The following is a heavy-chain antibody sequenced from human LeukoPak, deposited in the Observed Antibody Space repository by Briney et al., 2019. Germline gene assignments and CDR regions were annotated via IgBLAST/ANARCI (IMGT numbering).Heavy chain of an antibody. Sequence: SETLSLTCTVSGGSFSSRSNYWAWIRQPPGKGLEWIGSLYYNGDIRSNPSLKSRVTMSMDTSKNQCSLKLKSVAAADTAIYFCARGSSNGVNQEVWLDPWAQGTLVIAAS. D-gene: IGHD1-14*01. V-gene: IGHV4-39*07. J-gene: IGHJ5*02. CDR2: LYYNGDI. CDR1: GGSFSSRSNY. CDR3: ARGSSNGVNQEVWLDP.